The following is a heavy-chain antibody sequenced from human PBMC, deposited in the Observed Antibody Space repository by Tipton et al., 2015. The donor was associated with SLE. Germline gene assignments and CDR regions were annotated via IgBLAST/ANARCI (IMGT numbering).Heavy chain of an antibody. Sequence: SLRLSCVASGFNFCAYWMHWVRQAPGKGLVWISRTNQDGTIRSYGDSVKGRFIISRDNSKSTLYLQMNNVRVEDTALYYCTRGIDPGSSRISDYWGQGTMVSVSS. J-gene: IGHJ4*02. CDR3: TRGIDPGSSRISDY. D-gene: IGHD2-15*01. V-gene: IGHV3-74*01. CDR2: TNQDGTIR. CDR1: GFNFCAYW.